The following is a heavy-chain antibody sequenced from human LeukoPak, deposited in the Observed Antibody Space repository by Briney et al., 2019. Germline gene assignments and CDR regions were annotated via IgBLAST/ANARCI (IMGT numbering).Heavy chain of an antibody. Sequence: PSETLSLTGTVSGGSINSYYWSWIRQPPGKGLEWIGYISYSGSTNYNPSLKSRVTISVDTSKNQFFLKLSSVTAADTALYYCTRGNANWGQGTLVTVSS. J-gene: IGHJ4*02. CDR3: TRGNAN. CDR2: ISYSGST. CDR1: GGSINSYY. V-gene: IGHV4-59*01.